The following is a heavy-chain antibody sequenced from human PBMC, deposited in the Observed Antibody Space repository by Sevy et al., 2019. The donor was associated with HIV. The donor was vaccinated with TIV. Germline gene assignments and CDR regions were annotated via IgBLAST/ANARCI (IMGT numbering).Heavy chain of an antibody. CDR2: INHSGST. CDR1: GGSFSGYY. CDR3: ARATEILYFFDY. V-gene: IGHV4-34*01. Sequence: SETLSLTCAVYGGSFSGYYWSWIRQPPGKGLEWIGEINHSGSTNYNPSLKSRVTISVDTSKNQFSLKLSSVTAADTAVYYCARATEILYFFDYWGQGTLDTVSS. D-gene: IGHD2-15*01. J-gene: IGHJ4*02.